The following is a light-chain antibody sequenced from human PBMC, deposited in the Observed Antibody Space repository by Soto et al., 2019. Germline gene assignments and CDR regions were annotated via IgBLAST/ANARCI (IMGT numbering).Light chain of an antibody. CDR1: QSVAGSY. J-gene: IGKJ3*01. Sequence: EIVLTQSPCTLSLSPGERATIFCRASQSVAGSYLACFQQKPGQAPRLLIYAASIRSTGTPDRFSGSGSGTDFTLTITRLEPEDVAAYYCQKYGSAQFTFGPGTKVDLK. CDR3: QKYGSAQFT. CDR2: AAS. V-gene: IGKV3-20*01.